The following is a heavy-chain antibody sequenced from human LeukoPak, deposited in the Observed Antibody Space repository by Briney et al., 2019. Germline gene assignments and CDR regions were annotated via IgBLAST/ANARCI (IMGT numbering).Heavy chain of an antibody. CDR2: IIPIFGTA. CDR3: ARAGGHCGGDCHYFDY. D-gene: IGHD2-21*01. J-gene: IGHJ4*02. CDR1: GGTFSSYA. V-gene: IGHV1-69*13. Sequence: GASVKVSCKASGGTFSSYAISWVRQAPGQGLEWMGGIIPIFGTANYTQKFQGRVTITADESTSTAYMELSSLRSEDTAVYCCARAGGHCGGDCHYFDYWGQGTLVTVSS.